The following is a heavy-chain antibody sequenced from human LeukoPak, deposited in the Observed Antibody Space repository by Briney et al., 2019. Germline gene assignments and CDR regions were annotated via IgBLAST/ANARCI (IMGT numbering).Heavy chain of an antibody. D-gene: IGHD6-13*01. Sequence: SVKVSCKASGGTFSSYAISWVRQAPGQGLEWMGRIIPILGIANYAQKFQGRVTITADKSTSTAYMELSSLRSEDTAVYYCVRVGSSWYPQPFDYWGQGTLVTVSS. CDR1: GGTFSSYA. V-gene: IGHV1-69*04. J-gene: IGHJ4*02. CDR2: IIPILGIA. CDR3: VRVGSSWYPQPFDY.